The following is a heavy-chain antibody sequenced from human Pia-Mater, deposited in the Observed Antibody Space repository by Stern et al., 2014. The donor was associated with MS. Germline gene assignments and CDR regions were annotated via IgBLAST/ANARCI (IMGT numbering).Heavy chain of an antibody. V-gene: IGHV3-11*01. CDR2: ISGSGDTI. Sequence: VQLVESGGGLGKPGGSLRLSCATSGFTFSDYYMNWSRQAPGKGLEWIAYISGSGDTIHYIDSVKGRFNISRDNVKNTLYLQMNSLRAEDTAIYYCARDRLSGGWFLQHWGQGTLVTVSS. D-gene: IGHD6-19*01. J-gene: IGHJ1*01. CDR1: GFTFSDYY. CDR3: ARDRLSGGWFLQH.